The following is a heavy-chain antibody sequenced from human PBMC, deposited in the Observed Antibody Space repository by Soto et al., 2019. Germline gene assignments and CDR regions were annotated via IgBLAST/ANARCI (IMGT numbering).Heavy chain of an antibody. D-gene: IGHD3-10*01. CDR2: IWYDGSNK. J-gene: IGHJ4*02. V-gene: IGHV3-33*01. CDR3: ARGYYYGSGSYYNSQPMEHPGY. CDR1: GFTFSSYG. Sequence: GGSLRLSCAASGFTFSSYGMHWVRQAPGKGLEWVAVIWYDGSNKYYADSVKGRFTISRDNSKNTLYLQMNSLRAEDTAVYYCARGYYYGSGSYYNSQPMEHPGYWGQGTLVTVSS.